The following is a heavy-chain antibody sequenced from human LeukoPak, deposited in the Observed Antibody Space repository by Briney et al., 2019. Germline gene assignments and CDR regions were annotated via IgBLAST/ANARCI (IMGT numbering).Heavy chain of an antibody. J-gene: IGHJ6*02. CDR3: AKVGYYDSSGYYPPAYYYYGMDV. CDR1: GFTFSSYS. V-gene: IGHV3-21*04. D-gene: IGHD3-22*01. CDR2: ISSSSSYI. Sequence: GGSLRLSCAASGFTFSSYSMNWVRQAPGKGLEWVSSISSSSSYIYYADSVKGRFTISRDNAKNTLYLQMNSLRAEDTAVYYCAKVGYYDSSGYYPPAYYYYGMDVWGQGTTVTVSS.